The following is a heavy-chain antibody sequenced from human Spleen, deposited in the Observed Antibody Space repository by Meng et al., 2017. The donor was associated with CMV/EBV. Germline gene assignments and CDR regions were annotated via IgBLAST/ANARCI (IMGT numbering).Heavy chain of an antibody. V-gene: IGHV3-74*01. CDR3: VRGGRSKRDAFDV. CDR1: GFSFSDYW. CDR2: IIFDGSTT. J-gene: IGHJ3*01. D-gene: IGHD1-26*01. Sequence: AASGFSFSDYWMHWVRQAPGKGLVWVSRIIFDGSTTRDADFVKGRFSIIRDNAKNMLYLQMNSLRAEDTAVYYCVRGGRSKRDAFDVWGQGTMVTVSS.